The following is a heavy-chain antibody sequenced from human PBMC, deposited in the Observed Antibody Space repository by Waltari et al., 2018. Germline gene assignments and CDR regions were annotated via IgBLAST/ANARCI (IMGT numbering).Heavy chain of an antibody. V-gene: IGHV1-69*02. CDR2: IIPILGIA. J-gene: IGHJ4*02. Sequence: QVQLVQSGAEVKKPGSSVKVSCKASGGTFSSYTISWVRQAPGQGLEWMGRIIPILGIANYAQKFQGRVTITADKSTSTAYMELSSLRSEDTAVYYCARSIGVRYSNSWYEAYWGQGTLVTVSS. CDR3: ARSIGVRYSNSWYEAY. CDR1: GGTFSSYT. D-gene: IGHD6-13*01.